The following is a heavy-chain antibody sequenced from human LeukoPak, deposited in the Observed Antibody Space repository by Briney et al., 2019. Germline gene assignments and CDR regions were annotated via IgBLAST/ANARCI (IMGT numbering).Heavy chain of an antibody. D-gene: IGHD3-10*01. Sequence: SETLSLTCTVSGGSISSSSYYWVWIRQPPGKGLEWIGNIFYSGSTSYNPSLKSRVTISVDTSKNHFSLKVSSVTAADTAVYYCARSELYYYGLDYWGQGTLVTVSS. J-gene: IGHJ4*02. CDR1: GGSISSSSYY. CDR2: IFYSGST. CDR3: ARSELYYYGLDY. V-gene: IGHV4-39*02.